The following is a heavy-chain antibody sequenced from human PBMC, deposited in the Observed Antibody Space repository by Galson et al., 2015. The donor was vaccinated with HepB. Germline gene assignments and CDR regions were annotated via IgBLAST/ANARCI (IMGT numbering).Heavy chain of an antibody. Sequence: SVKVSCKASGYTFTSYAMHWVRQAPGQRLEWMGWINPNGGGKHFAQKFQGRFTMTRATSITTAYMELSRLKSDDTAVYYCARAYYYDSSGYPEYYFDYWGQGTLVTVSS. D-gene: IGHD3-22*01. CDR3: ARAYYYDSSGYPEYYFDY. CDR2: INPNGGGK. V-gene: IGHV1-2*02. CDR1: GYTFTSYA. J-gene: IGHJ4*02.